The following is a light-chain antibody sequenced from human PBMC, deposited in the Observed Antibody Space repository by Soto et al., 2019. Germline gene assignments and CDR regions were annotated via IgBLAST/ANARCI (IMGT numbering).Light chain of an antibody. CDR1: SGHISYA. J-gene: IGLJ3*02. CDR2: LNSAGSH. Sequence: QPVLTQSPSASASLGASVKLTCTLSSGHISYAIAWHQQQPEKGPRYLMKLNSAGSHSKGDGIPDRFSGSSSGAERYLTISSLQSEDEDDYYCQTWGTGIPWVFGGGTKLTVL. CDR3: QTWGTGIPWV. V-gene: IGLV4-69*01.